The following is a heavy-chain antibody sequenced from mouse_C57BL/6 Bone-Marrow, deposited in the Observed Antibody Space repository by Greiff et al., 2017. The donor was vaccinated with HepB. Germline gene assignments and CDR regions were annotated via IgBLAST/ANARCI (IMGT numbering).Heavy chain of an antibody. V-gene: IGHV1-26*01. CDR2: INPNNGGT. Sequence: EVQLQQSGPELVKPGASVKISCKASGYTFTDYYMNWVKQSHGKSLEWIGDINPNNGGTSYNQKFKGKATLTVDKSSSTAYMELRSLTSEDSAVYYCARSPYYYGSSYRMDYWGQGTSVTVSS. J-gene: IGHJ4*01. CDR3: ARSPYYYGSSYRMDY. CDR1: GYTFTDYY. D-gene: IGHD1-1*01.